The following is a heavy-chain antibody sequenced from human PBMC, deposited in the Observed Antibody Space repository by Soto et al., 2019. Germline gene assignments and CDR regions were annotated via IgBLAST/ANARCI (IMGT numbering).Heavy chain of an antibody. Sequence: QITLKESGPTLVKPTQTLTLTCTFSGFSLSTSGVGVGWIRQPPGKALEWLALIYWDDDKRYSPSLKSRLTITQDTSKNQVVLTMTNMDPVDTATYYCARSEEKLYGDYDYYYDMDVWGQGTTVTVSS. J-gene: IGHJ6*02. CDR1: GFSLSTSGVG. CDR2: IYWDDDK. D-gene: IGHD4-17*01. V-gene: IGHV2-5*02. CDR3: ARSEEKLYGDYDYYYDMDV.